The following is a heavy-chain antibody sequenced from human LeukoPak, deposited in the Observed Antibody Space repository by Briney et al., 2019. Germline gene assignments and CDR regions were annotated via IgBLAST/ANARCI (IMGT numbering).Heavy chain of an antibody. V-gene: IGHV4-34*01. CDR3: TRAVAGHPD. J-gene: IGHJ4*02. D-gene: IGHD6-19*01. CDR1: GVPFSNYY. CDR2: INHSGYT. Sequence: SETLSLTRAASGVPFSNYYWSWVRQSPSQGLEWIGEINHSGYTNYNPSLKSRVTMSIDPSKRQFSLRLTSVTAADAGVYYCTRAVAGHPDWGQGTLVTVSS.